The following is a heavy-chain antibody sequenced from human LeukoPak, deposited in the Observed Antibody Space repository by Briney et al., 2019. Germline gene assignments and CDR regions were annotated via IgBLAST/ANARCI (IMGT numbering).Heavy chain of an antibody. D-gene: IGHD2-2*02. CDR3: ARVSCSSTSRYTAFDY. CDR1: GGSFSGYY. Sequence: PSETLSLTCAVYGGSFSGYYWSWIRQPPGKGLEWIGEINHSGSTNYNPSLKSRVTISVDTSKNQFSLKLSSVTAADTAVYYCARVSCSSTSRYTAFDYWGQGTLVTVSS. V-gene: IGHV4-34*01. CDR2: INHSGST. J-gene: IGHJ4*02.